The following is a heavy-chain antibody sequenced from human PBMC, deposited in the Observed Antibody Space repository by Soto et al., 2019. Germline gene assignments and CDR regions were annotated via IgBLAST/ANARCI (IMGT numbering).Heavy chain of an antibody. CDR2: IIPIFGTA. Sequence: QVQLVQSGAEVKKPGSSVKVSCKASGGTFSSYAISWVRQAPGQGLEWMGGIIPIFGTANYAQKFQGRVTITADESTSTADMGLGILRSEDTAVYYCAGCVGFGGVVAGGDYWGQGTLVTVSS. CDR1: GGTFSSYA. CDR3: AGCVGFGGVVAGGDY. D-gene: IGHD3-3*01. J-gene: IGHJ4*02. V-gene: IGHV1-69*12.